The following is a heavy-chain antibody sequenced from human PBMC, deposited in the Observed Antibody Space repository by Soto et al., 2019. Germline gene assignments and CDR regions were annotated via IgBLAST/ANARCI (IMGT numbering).Heavy chain of an antibody. J-gene: IGHJ5*02. D-gene: IGHD6-13*01. Sequence: GVSLRLSCAASGFTFSAYSMNWVRQAPGKGLEWISYISIGSTTIFYADSVKGRFTISRDNAKNSLYLQMNSLRDEDTAVYYCARDNGIAGSFDPWGQGTLVTVSS. V-gene: IGHV3-48*02. CDR1: GFTFSAYS. CDR3: ARDNGIAGSFDP. CDR2: ISIGSTTI.